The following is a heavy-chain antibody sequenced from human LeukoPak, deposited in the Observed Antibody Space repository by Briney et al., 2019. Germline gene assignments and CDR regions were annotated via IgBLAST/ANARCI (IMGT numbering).Heavy chain of an antibody. D-gene: IGHD4-23*01. CDR3: TAHSDGNSNWFDP. CDR1: GGSISSGDYY. J-gene: IGHJ5*02. V-gene: IGHV4-30-4*01. CDR2: IYYSGST. Sequence: SETLSLTCTVSGGSISSGDYYWSWIRQPPGKGLEWIGYIYYSGSTYYNPSLKSRVTISVDTSKNQFSLKLSSVTAADTAVYYCTAHSDGNSNWFDPWGQGTLVTVSS.